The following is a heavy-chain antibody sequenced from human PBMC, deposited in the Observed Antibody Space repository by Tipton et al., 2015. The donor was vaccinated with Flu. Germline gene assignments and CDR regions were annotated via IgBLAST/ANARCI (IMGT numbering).Heavy chain of an antibody. Sequence: GSLRLSCAVSGFTINRYGMSWARQFPGKGLEWVAGIGGSGYTTYFADSVKGRFTISRDIFTNTLYLQMNSLRAGDTAVYYCAKVIPELVAGLDYWGQGTLVTVSS. CDR1: GFTINRYG. CDR2: IGGSGYTT. CDR3: AKVIPELVAGLDY. J-gene: IGHJ4*02. V-gene: IGHV3-23*01. D-gene: IGHD5-12*01.